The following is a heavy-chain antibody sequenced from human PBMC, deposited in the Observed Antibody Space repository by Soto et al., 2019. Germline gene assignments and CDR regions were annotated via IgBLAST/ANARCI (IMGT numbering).Heavy chain of an antibody. CDR2: ISYDGSNK. CDR1: GFILSSYG. CDR3: AKDQDLAVTPTASGMDV. J-gene: IGHJ6*02. Sequence: QVQLVESGGGVVQPGRSLRLSCAASGFILSSYGMHWVRQAPGKGLEWVAVISYDGSNKYYADSVKGRFIISRDNSKNTLYLQMNSLRAEDTAVYYCAKDQDLAVTPTASGMDVWGQGTTVTVSS. D-gene: IGHD4-17*01. V-gene: IGHV3-30*18.